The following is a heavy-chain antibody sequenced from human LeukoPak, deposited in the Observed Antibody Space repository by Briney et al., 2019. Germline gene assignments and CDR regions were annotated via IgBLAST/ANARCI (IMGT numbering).Heavy chain of an antibody. CDR3: ARGYGSGSYYNVASKAFDY. V-gene: IGHV3-7*01. Sequence: GGSLRLSCAASGFTFSSYWMSWVRQAPGKGLEWVANIKQDGSEKYYVDSVKGRFTISRDNAKNSLYLQMNSLRAEDTAVYYCARGYGSGSYYNVASKAFDYWGQGTLVTVSS. D-gene: IGHD3-10*01. CDR1: GFTFSSYW. CDR2: IKQDGSEK. J-gene: IGHJ4*02.